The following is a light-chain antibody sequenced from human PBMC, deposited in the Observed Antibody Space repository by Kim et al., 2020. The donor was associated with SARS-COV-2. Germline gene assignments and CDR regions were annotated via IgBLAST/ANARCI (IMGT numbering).Light chain of an antibody. Sequence: DIQMTQSPSTLSASVGDRVTITCRASQSIGYWLARYQQKPGKAPKALIYKASSSESGVPSRFSGSISGTEFTLTISSLQPDDFATYFCQQYDSHPNTFGQGTKLEIK. CDR1: QSIGYW. V-gene: IGKV1-5*03. CDR2: KAS. CDR3: QQYDSHPNT. J-gene: IGKJ2*01.